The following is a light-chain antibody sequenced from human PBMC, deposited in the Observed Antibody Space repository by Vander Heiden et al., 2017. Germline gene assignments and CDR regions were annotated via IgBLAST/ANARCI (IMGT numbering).Light chain of an antibody. V-gene: IGKV3-15*01. CDR2: GAS. Sequence: ELVMTQSPATLSGSPGGRATLSCRASQSVSSNLAWYQQKPGQAPRLLIYGASIRATGIPARFSGSGSGTEFTLTISSLQSVDFAVYYCQQYNNWWTFGQGTKVEIK. CDR1: QSVSSN. J-gene: IGKJ1*01. CDR3: QQYNNWWT.